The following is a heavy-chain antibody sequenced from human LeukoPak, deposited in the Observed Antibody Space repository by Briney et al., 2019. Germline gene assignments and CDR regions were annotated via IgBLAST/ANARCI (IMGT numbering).Heavy chain of an antibody. J-gene: IGHJ4*02. V-gene: IGHV3-23*01. Sequence: GGSLRLSCAASGFTFSIYAMSWVRQAPGKGLECVSSISDTGESTYYADSAKGRFTISRDNSKNTLFLQMNTLGAEDAALYYCAKGYDILTGYFFDYWGQGTLVTVSS. CDR1: GFTFSIYA. D-gene: IGHD3-9*01. CDR2: ISDTGEST. CDR3: AKGYDILTGYFFDY.